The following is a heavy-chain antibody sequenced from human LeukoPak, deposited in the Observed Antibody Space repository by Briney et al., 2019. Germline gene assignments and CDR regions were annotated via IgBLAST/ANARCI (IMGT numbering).Heavy chain of an antibody. J-gene: IGHJ4*02. D-gene: IGHD3-3*01. Sequence: PSETLSLTCAVYGGSFSGYYWTWIRQPPGKGLEWIGEIIDTGSTKYNSSLKSRVTISVDTSKNQFSLSLDSVTAADTAVYYCARGLASGYPPIPFDYGGQGTLVTVSS. CDR1: GGSFSGYY. CDR2: IIDTGST. V-gene: IGHV4-34*12. CDR3: ARGLASGYPPIPFDY.